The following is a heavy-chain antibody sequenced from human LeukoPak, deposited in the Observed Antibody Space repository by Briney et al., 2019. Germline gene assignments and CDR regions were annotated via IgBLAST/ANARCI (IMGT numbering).Heavy chain of an antibody. V-gene: IGHV4-4*07. D-gene: IGHD5-12*01. Sequence: PSETLSLTCTVSGASITSNYWSWIRQPAGKGLEWIGRIYSAESSIYNPSPKSRLSMSIDTSKNQFSLTLRSVTAADTAVYYCTRVGYSGYGVLDYWGQGTLVTVSS. J-gene: IGHJ4*02. CDR3: TRVGYSGYGVLDY. CDR2: IYSAESS. CDR1: GASITSNY.